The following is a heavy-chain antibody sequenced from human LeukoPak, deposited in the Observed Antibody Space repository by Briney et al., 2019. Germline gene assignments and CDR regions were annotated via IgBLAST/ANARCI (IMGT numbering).Heavy chain of an antibody. V-gene: IGHV3-20*04. D-gene: IGHD3-22*01. Sequence: PGGSLRLSCAASGFTFDVYGMSWAPQAPGKGLEWVSGINWNGGSIGYADSVKGRFTISRDNAKNSLYLQMNSLRAEDTALYYCARYYNYYDSSGYYPFDYWGQGTLVTVSP. CDR2: INWNGGSI. CDR3: ARYYNYYDSSGYYPFDY. J-gene: IGHJ4*02. CDR1: GFTFDVYG.